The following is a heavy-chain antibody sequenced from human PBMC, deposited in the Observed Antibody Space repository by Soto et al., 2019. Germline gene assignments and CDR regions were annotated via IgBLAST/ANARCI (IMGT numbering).Heavy chain of an antibody. V-gene: IGHV4-59*12. CDR1: GGSIRSYY. CDR2: IYHSGGT. CDR3: ARDLGYCTRTSCSYRDAFDI. D-gene: IGHD2-2*01. J-gene: IGHJ3*02. Sequence: SETLSLTCTVSGGSIRSYYWSWIRQPPGKGLEWIGEIYHSGGTKYNPSLKSRVTISVDRSKNQFSLKLSSVTAADTAVYYCARDLGYCTRTSCSYRDAFDIWGQGTMVT.